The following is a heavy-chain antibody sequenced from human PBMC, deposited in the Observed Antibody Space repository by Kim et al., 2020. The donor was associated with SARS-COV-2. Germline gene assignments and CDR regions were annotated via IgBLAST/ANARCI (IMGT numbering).Heavy chain of an antibody. Sequence: ADSVQGRFTISRDNSKNTLYLQMNSLRPEDTAVYFCARDTVRGSQYYFDYWGQGTLVTVSS. D-gene: IGHD3-10*01. J-gene: IGHJ4*02. V-gene: IGHV3-30*01. CDR3: ARDTVRGSQYYFDY.